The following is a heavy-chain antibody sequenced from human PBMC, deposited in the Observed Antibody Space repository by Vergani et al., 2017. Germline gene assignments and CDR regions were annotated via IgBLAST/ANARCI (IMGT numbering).Heavy chain of an antibody. D-gene: IGHD3-22*01. Sequence: EVQLVESGGGLVKPGGSLRLSCAASGFTFSSYSMNWVRQAPGKGLEWVSSISSSSSYIYYADSVKGRFTISRDNSKNSRYLQMNSLRAEDTAVYYCARDVLYYDSSGYYSGFFDYWGQGTLVTVSS. J-gene: IGHJ4*02. CDR3: ARDVLYYDSSGYYSGFFDY. V-gene: IGHV3-21*01. CDR2: ISSSSSYI. CDR1: GFTFSSYS.